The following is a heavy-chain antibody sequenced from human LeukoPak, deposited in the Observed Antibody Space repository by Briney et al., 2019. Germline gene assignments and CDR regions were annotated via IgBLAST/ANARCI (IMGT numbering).Heavy chain of an antibody. J-gene: IGHJ4*02. Sequence: GGSLRLSCAASEFTVSSTYMSWVRQAPGKGLEWVSVIYSGGTTYYADSVKGRFTIPRDNSKNTLYLQMNSLRAEDTAFYYCARGRGDGYNSLYYFDYWGQGTLVTVSS. V-gene: IGHV3-66*01. D-gene: IGHD5-24*01. CDR1: EFTVSSTY. CDR3: ARGRGDGYNSLYYFDY. CDR2: IYSGGTT.